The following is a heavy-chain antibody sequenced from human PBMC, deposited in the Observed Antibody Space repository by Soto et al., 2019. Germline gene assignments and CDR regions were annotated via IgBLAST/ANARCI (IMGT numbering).Heavy chain of an antibody. CDR2: IYYSGST. CDR3: ARGMIVARDYYYGMDV. D-gene: IGHD3-22*01. CDR1: GGSISSGDYY. Sequence: PSETLSLTCTVSGGSISSGDYYWSWIRQPPGKGLEWIGYIYYSGSTYYNPSLKSRVTISVDTSKNQFSLNLSSVTAADTAVYYCARGMIVARDYYYGMDVWGQGTTVTVS. V-gene: IGHV4-30-4*01. J-gene: IGHJ6*02.